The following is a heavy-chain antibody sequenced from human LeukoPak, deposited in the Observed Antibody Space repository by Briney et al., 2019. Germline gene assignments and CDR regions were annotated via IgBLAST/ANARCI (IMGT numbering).Heavy chain of an antibody. D-gene: IGHD3-22*01. CDR1: GGSISSSSYY. CDR3: AREVSMIVVVIHDWYFDL. Sequence: SETLSLTCTVSGGSISSSSYYWGWIRQPPGKGLEWIGNIYYSGRTYYSPSLKSRVTISVDTSKNQFSLKLGSVTATDTAVYYCAREVSMIVVVIHDWYFDLWGRGTLVTVSS. V-gene: IGHV4-39*02. CDR2: IYYSGRT. J-gene: IGHJ2*01.